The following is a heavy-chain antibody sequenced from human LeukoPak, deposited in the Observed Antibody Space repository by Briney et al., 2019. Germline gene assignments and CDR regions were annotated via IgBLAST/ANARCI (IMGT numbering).Heavy chain of an antibody. CDR3: ARIGYSSSSLDY. CDR1: RFTFTNYW. V-gene: IGHV3-7*01. D-gene: IGHD6-6*01. CDR2: INQDGSVN. Sequence: GGSLRLSCAASRFTFTNYWMSWVRQAQGKGLEWVANINQDGSVNYYMDSIKGRFTISRDNAKNSLFLQMNSLRADDTAVYYCARIGYSSSSLDYWGQGTLVTVSS. J-gene: IGHJ4*02.